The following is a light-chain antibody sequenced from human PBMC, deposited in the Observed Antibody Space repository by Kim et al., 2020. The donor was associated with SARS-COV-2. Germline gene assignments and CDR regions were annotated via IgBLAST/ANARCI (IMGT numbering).Light chain of an antibody. J-gene: IGLJ3*02. CDR1: SLRSYY. Sequence: AFAQTVRRRNQNDSLRSYYASWYQQKPEQTPVLVIYGKNNRPSGIPDRFSGSSTGNTASLTITGAQAEDEADYYCNSRDSSGNHWVFGGGTQLTVL. V-gene: IGLV3-19*01. CDR3: NSRDSSGNHWV. CDR2: GKN.